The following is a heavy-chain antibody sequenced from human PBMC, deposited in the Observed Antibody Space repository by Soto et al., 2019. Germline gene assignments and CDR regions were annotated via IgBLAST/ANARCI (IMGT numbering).Heavy chain of an antibody. J-gene: IGHJ6*02. CDR2: ISWDGGST. Sequence: GGSLRLSCAASGFTFDDYTMHWVRQAPGKGLEWVSLISWDGGSTYYADSVKGRFTISRDNSKNSLYLQMNSLRTEDTALYYCAKDRIRGKTGRLGGMDVWGQGTTVTVSS. D-gene: IGHD1-1*01. V-gene: IGHV3-43*01. CDR1: GFTFDDYT. CDR3: AKDRIRGKTGRLGGMDV.